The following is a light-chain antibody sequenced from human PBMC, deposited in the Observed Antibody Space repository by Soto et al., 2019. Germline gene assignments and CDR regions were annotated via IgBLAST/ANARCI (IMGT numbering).Light chain of an antibody. V-gene: IGLV7-46*01. J-gene: IGLJ3*02. CDR2: DIN. Sequence: QAVVTQEPSLTVSPGGTVTLTCGSSTGAVTSGHYPYWFQQKPGQAPRTLIYDINNKQSWTPARFSGSLLGGKAALTLSGAQPEDEAEYYCLLSYSGARAGVFGGGTKLTVL. CDR3: LLSYSGARAGV. CDR1: TGAVTSGHY.